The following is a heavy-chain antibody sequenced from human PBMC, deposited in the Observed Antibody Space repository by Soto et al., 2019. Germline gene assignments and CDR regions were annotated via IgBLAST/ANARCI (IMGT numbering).Heavy chain of an antibody. CDR2: IIPGFGSA. CDR3: ASENCANGICYRNYYCFGMDV. Sequence: QVQLEQSGAEVKKPGSSVRVSCKASGGTFSNYAIRWVRQAPGQGLEWMGGIIPGFGSASYAQKFQDRVTITADESTTTVYMELSSRRYDDTAVYYCASENCANGICYRNYYCFGMDVWGQGTTVIVSS. D-gene: IGHD2-8*01. V-gene: IGHV1-69*12. CDR1: GGTFSNYA. J-gene: IGHJ6*02.